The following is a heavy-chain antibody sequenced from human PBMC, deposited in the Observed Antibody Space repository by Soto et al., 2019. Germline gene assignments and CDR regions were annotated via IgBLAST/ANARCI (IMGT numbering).Heavy chain of an antibody. CDR2: VKSKTDGGTT. V-gene: IGHV3-15*07. D-gene: IGHD3-22*01. Sequence: GGSQSLSCTASGFHFRNAWINWVRQTPGKGLEWVGRVKSKTDGGTTDFAAPVKGRFAISRDDSKNMVYLEMNSLKTEDTAIYYCTTDSYITSIIVRFDYWGHGTLVTVSS. CDR3: TTDSYITSIIVRFDY. CDR1: GFHFRNAW. J-gene: IGHJ4*01.